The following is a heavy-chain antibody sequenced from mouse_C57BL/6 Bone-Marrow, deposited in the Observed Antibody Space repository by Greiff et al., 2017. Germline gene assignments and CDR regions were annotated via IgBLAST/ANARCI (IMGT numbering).Heavy chain of an antibody. CDR1: GFTFSDYY. CDR3: ARDNYYGSSYWYFDV. J-gene: IGHJ1*03. CDR2: INYDGSST. D-gene: IGHD1-1*01. V-gene: IGHV5-16*01. Sequence: EVNLVESEGGLVQPGSSMKLSCTASGFTFSDYYMAWVRQVPEKGLEWVANINYDGSSTYYLDSLKSRFIISRDNAKNILYLQMSSLKSEDTATYYCARDNYYGSSYWYFDVWGTGTTVTVSS.